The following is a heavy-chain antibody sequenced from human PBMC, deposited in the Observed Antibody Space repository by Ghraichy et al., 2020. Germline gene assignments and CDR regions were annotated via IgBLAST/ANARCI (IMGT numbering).Heavy chain of an antibody. CDR2: IHHSGST. D-gene: IGHD6-19*01. Sequence: GSLRLSCTVSGGSVSSSNYYWGWIRQPPGKGLEWIANIHHSGSTYYNPSLKSRVTISIDTSKNQFSLNVTSVTAADTAVYYCARVIGTVEVAGTGKYYFDYWGQGTLVTVSS. CDR1: GGSVSSSNYY. V-gene: IGHV4-39*01. J-gene: IGHJ4*02. CDR3: ARVIGTVEVAGTGKYYFDY.